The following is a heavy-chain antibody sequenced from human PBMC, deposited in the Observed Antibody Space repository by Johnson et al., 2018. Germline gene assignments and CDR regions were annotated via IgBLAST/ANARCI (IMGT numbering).Heavy chain of an antibody. CDR1: GFTFDDHA. Sequence: VQLVESGGGLVQPGRSLRLSCAASGFTFDDHAMHWVRQAPGKGLEWVSGISLNSSTIGYADSVKGRFTISRDNAKKSLHLQMNSLRAEDTARYYCARGYCGGDCYTDYYYGMDGWGQGTTVTVSS. J-gene: IGHJ6*02. V-gene: IGHV3-9*01. CDR2: ISLNSSTI. CDR3: ARGYCGGDCYTDYYYGMDG. D-gene: IGHD2-21*02.